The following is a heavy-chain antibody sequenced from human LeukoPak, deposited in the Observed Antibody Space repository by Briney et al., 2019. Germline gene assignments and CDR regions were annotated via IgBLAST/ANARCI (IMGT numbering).Heavy chain of an antibody. D-gene: IGHD3-9*01. CDR2: INHSGST. CDR1: GGSFSGYY. V-gene: IGHV4-34*01. J-gene: IGHJ5*02. Sequence: PSETLSLTCAVYGGSFSGYYWGWIRQPPGKGLEWIGEINHSGSTNYNPSLKSRVTISVDTSKNQFSLKLSSVTAADTAVYYCARVAGTYYDILTGYFGLNWFDPWGQGTLVTVSS. CDR3: ARVAGTYYDILTGYFGLNWFDP.